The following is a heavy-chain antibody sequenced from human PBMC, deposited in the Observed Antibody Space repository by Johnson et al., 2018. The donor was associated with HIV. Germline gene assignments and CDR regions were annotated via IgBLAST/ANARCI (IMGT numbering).Heavy chain of an antibody. CDR1: GLTVSSNY. Sequence: VQLVESGGGVVQPGGSLRLSCAASGLTVSSNYMSWVRQAPGKGLEWVSVIFSGGSTYYADSVKGRFTISRDNSKNTLYLQMNSLRAEDPAVYYCAKEGIIPTAASVGPPVDLDFWGQGTTVTVSS. CDR3: AKEGIIPTAASVGPPVDLDF. V-gene: IGHV3-66*02. J-gene: IGHJ3*01. D-gene: IGHD4-17*01. CDR2: IFSGGST.